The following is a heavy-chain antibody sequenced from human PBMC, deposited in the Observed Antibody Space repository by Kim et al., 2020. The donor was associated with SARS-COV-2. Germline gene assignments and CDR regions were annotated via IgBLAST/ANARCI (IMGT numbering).Heavy chain of an antibody. Sequence: GGSLRLSCAASGFTFDDYAMHWVRQAPGKGLEWVSLISGDGGSTYYADSVKGRFTISRDNSKNSLYLQMNSLRTEDTALYYCAKDIRLGGSEMATIRSRHYYYYYGMDVWGQGTTVTVSS. CDR3: AKDIRLGGSEMATIRSRHYYYYYGMDV. V-gene: IGHV3-43*02. D-gene: IGHD5-12*01. J-gene: IGHJ6*02. CDR2: ISGDGGST. CDR1: GFTFDDYA.